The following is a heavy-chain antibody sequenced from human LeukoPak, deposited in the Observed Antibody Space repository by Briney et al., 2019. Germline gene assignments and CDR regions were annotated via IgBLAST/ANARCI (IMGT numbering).Heavy chain of an antibody. CDR3: ASSSGYTSFDY. J-gene: IGHJ4*02. V-gene: IGHV4-39*01. CDR1: GGTISSSSYY. Sequence: PSETLSLTCTVSGGTISSSSYYWGWIRQPPGKGLWWIGSIYYSGSTYYNPSLKSRVTISVDTSKNQFSLKLSSVTAADTAVYYCASSSGYTSFDYWGQGTLVTVSS. CDR2: IYYSGST. D-gene: IGHD3-22*01.